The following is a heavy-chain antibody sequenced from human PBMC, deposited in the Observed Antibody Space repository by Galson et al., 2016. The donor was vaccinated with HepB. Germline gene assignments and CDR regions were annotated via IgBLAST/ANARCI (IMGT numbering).Heavy chain of an antibody. V-gene: IGHV3-33*01. Sequence: SLRLSCAASGFSFSTYAMHWVRQAPGKGLEWVAFLWYDGSNENYANPVKGRFTISRDDSKNTLYLQINRLRAEDTAVYYCARGLKSWEILDSWGPGTLVTVSS. CDR3: ARGLKSWEILDS. CDR2: LWYDGSNE. CDR1: GFSFSTYA. D-gene: IGHD1-26*01. J-gene: IGHJ4*02.